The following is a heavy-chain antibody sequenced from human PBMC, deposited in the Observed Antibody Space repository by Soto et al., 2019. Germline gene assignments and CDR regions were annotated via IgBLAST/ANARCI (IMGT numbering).Heavy chain of an antibody. CDR2: INHSGST. Sequence: SETLSLTCAVYGGSFSGYYWSWIRQPPGKGLEWIGEINHSGSTNYNPSLKSRVTISVDTSKNQFSLKLSSVTAADTAVYYCASQFPRERKTLGYSYGYYYGMDVWGQGTTVTVSS. CDR1: GGSFSGYY. CDR3: ASQFPRERKTLGYSYGYYYGMDV. D-gene: IGHD5-18*01. V-gene: IGHV4-34*01. J-gene: IGHJ6*02.